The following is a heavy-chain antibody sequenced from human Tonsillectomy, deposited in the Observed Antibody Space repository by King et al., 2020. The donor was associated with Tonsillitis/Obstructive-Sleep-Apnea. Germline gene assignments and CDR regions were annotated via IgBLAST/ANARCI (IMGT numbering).Heavy chain of an antibody. J-gene: IGHJ6*03. CDR3: AKAAENDFWNGYSTYYMDV. CDR1: GFTFDDYA. CDR2: ISWNSGII. Sequence: QLVQSGGGLVQPGRSLRLSCAASGFTFDDYAIYWVRQAPGKGLEWVSGISWNSGIIGYADSVKGRFTISRDSAKNSLYLQMNSLRAEDTALYYCAKAAENDFWNGYSTYYMDVWGKGTTVTVSS. D-gene: IGHD3-3*01. V-gene: IGHV3-9*01.